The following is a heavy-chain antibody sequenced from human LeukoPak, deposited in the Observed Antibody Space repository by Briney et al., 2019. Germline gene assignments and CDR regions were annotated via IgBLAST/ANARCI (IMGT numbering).Heavy chain of an antibody. Sequence: PSETLSLTCSVSGGSISSNYYWSWIRQPPGKGLEWIGYIYYRGSTNYNPSLKSRVTISVDTSKNQFSLKLSSVTAADTAMYYCAREDIVVFNDAFDIWGQGTMVTVSS. CDR3: AREDIVVFNDAFDI. CDR2: IYYRGST. J-gene: IGHJ3*02. D-gene: IGHD2-15*01. V-gene: IGHV4-59*12. CDR1: GGSISSNYY.